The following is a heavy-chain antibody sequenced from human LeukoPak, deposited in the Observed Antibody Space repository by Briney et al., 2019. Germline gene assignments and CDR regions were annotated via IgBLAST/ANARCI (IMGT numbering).Heavy chain of an antibody. CDR1: GGSIFSSNYY. CDR3: ARPSGNTAAFDI. D-gene: IGHD4-23*01. Sequence: SETLSLTCTVSGGSIFSSNYYWGWIRQPPGKGLDWIGSIYYSGSTYYNPSLKSRVTISVDTSKNQFSLKLSSVTAADTAVYYCARPSGNTAAFDIWGQGTMVTVSS. CDR2: IYYSGST. J-gene: IGHJ3*02. V-gene: IGHV4-39*07.